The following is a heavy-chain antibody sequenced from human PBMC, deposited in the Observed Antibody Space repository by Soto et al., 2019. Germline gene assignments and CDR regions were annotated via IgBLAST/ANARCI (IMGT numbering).Heavy chain of an antibody. V-gene: IGHV3-23*01. CDR2: IGGAGSNI. CDR1: GFTFSEYA. Sequence: PGGSLRLSCAASGFTFSEYAMTWVRQAPGKGLEWVSVIGGAGSNIYYADSVEGRFTVSRDDSKHTLYLRMDSLRVEDTAVYYCAIVFLSRGDHRDPHSFPTRRTIDL. J-gene: IGHJ2*01. D-gene: IGHD1-1*01. CDR3: AIVFLSRGDHRDPHSFPTRRTIDL.